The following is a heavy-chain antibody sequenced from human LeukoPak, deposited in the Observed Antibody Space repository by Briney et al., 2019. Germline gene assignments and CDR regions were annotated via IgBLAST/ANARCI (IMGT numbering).Heavy chain of an antibody. CDR2: ISSSSSYI. Sequence: GGSLRLSCAASGFTFISYTMNWVRQAPGKGLEWVSSISSSSSYIYYADSVKGRFTISRDNAKNSPYLQMNSLRAEDTAVYFCARIDFGTGVSDYWGQGTLVTVSS. V-gene: IGHV3-21*01. J-gene: IGHJ4*02. CDR3: ARIDFGTGVSDY. D-gene: IGHD4-17*01. CDR1: GFTFISYT.